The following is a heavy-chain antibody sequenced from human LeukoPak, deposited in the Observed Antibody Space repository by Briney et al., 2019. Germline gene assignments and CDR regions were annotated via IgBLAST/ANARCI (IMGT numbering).Heavy chain of an antibody. CDR3: ARTIVGATVDWYFDL. CDR2: ISDRGSSK. Sequence: PGGSLRLSCAASGFNFGDFYMSWIRQAPGKGREFISYISDRGSSKDYVDSVRGQFTISRDNANNSLYLQMNTLRVEDTAIYYCARTIVGATVDWYFDLWGRGTPVTVSS. J-gene: IGHJ2*01. D-gene: IGHD1-26*01. CDR1: GFNFGDFY. V-gene: IGHV3-11*04.